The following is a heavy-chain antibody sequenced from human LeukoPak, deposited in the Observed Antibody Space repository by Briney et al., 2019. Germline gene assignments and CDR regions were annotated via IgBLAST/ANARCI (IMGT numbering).Heavy chain of an antibody. V-gene: IGHV1-69*04. CDR3: AGRYCSGGSCYPTNYYYYGMDV. CDR1: GGTFSSYA. J-gene: IGHJ6*02. Sequence: SVKVSCKASGGTFSSYAISWVRQAPGQGLEWMGRIIPILGITNYAQKFQGRVTITADKSTSTAYMELSSLRSEDTAVYYCAGRYCSGGSCYPTNYYYYGMDVWGQGTTVTVSS. CDR2: IIPILGIT. D-gene: IGHD2-15*01.